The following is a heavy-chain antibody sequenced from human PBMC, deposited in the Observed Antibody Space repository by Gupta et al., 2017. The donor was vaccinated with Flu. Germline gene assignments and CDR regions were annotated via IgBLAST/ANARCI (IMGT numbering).Heavy chain of an antibody. CDR1: GFTFSSYW. J-gene: IGHJ6*02. V-gene: IGHV3-74*01. CDR3: ARDRKARHYYYGMDV. Sequence: GFTFSSYWMHWVRQAPGKGLVWVSRINSDGSSTSYADSVKGRFTISRDNAKNTLYLQMNSLRAEDTAVYYCARDRKARHYYYGMDVWGQGTTVTVSS. CDR2: INSDGSST.